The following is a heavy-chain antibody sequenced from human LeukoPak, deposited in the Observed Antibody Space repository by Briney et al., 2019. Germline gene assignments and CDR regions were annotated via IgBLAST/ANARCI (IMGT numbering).Heavy chain of an antibody. CDR2: ISSSSSYI. Sequence: GGSLRLSCAASGFTLSSYYMNWVRQAPGKGLEWVSSISSSSSYIYYADSVKGRFTISRDNAKKSLYLQMNSLRAEDTAVYYCARACVYYDSSGCDYWGQGTLVTVSS. D-gene: IGHD3-22*01. J-gene: IGHJ4*02. V-gene: IGHV3-21*01. CDR1: GFTLSSYY. CDR3: ARACVYYDSSGCDY.